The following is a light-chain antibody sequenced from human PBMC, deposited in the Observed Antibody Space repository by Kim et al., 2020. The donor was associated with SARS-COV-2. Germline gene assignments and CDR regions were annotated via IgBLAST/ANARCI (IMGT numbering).Light chain of an antibody. CDR1: SLRRYY. Sequence: LGQTVRITCQGDSLRRYYASWYHQKPGQAPVLVIYAKNNRPSGIPDRFSGSSSGNTASLTITGAQAEDEADYYCNSRDSSGNHVVFGGGTKLTVL. CDR3: NSRDSSGNHVV. CDR2: AKN. V-gene: IGLV3-19*01. J-gene: IGLJ2*01.